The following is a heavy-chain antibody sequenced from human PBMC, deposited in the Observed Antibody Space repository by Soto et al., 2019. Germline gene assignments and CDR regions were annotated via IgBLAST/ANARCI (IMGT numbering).Heavy chain of an antibody. CDR3: ARISIFGVVFDY. Sequence: SETLSLTCAVSGGSISSGGYSWSWIRQPPGKGLEWIGYIYHSGSTYYHPSLKSRVTISVDRSKNQFSLKLSSVTAADTAVYYCARISIFGVVFDYWGQGTLVTVSS. V-gene: IGHV4-30-2*01. CDR2: IYHSGST. J-gene: IGHJ4*02. CDR1: GGSISSGGYS. D-gene: IGHD3-3*01.